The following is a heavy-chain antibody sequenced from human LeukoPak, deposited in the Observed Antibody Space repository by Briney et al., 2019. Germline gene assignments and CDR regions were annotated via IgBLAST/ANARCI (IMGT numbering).Heavy chain of an antibody. CDR2: INPNSGGT. CDR3: ARDRVKSITIFAGFDP. V-gene: IGHV1-2*06. D-gene: IGHD3-3*01. CDR1: GYTFTGYY. J-gene: IGHJ5*02. Sequence: GASVKVPCKASGYTFTGYYMHWVRQAPGQGLEWMGRINPNSGGTNYAQKFQGRVTMTRDTSISTAYMELSRLRSDDTAVYYCARDRVKSITIFAGFDPWGQGTLVTVSS.